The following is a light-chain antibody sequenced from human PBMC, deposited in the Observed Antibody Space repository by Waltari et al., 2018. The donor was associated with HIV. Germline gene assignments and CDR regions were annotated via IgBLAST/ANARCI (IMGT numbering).Light chain of an antibody. V-gene: IGKV1-9*01. CDR2: SAS. CDR3: QQLHTYPFT. CDR1: QAITSY. J-gene: IGKJ2*01. Sequence: DIQLTQSPSFLSASVGERVTITCWSSQAITSYVAWYQQKLGKAPKLLIYSASTLERGVPSRFSGGGSETEFSLTISSLQPEDSATYSCQQLHTYPFTFGQGTKLEIK.